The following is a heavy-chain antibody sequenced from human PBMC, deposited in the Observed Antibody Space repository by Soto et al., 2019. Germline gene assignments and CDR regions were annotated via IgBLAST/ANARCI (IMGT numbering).Heavy chain of an antibody. CDR1: GYTFTSYG. Sequence: ASVKVSCKASGYTFTSYGISWVRQAPGQGLEWMGWIGGYKGNTNYAQKLQGRVTLTTDTSTSTAHMELRSLRSDDTALFYCAPRTLDTGMSSGYWGQGSLVTVSS. CDR2: IGGYKGNT. CDR3: APRTLDTGMSSGY. V-gene: IGHV1-18*01. D-gene: IGHD5-18*01. J-gene: IGHJ4*02.